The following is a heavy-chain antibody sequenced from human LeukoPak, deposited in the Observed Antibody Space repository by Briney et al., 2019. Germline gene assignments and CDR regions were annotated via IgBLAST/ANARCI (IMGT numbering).Heavy chain of an antibody. V-gene: IGHV3-48*01. D-gene: IGHD1-26*01. CDR3: AREVGTPQAFDI. CDR1: GFTFSSYA. CDR2: INSRSSTI. Sequence: GSLRLSCVASGFTFSSYAMCWVRQAPGKGLEWVSYINSRSSTIYYADSVRGRFTISRDNAKNSLYLQMNSLKAEDTAIYYCAREVGTPQAFDIWGQGTMVTVSS. J-gene: IGHJ3*02.